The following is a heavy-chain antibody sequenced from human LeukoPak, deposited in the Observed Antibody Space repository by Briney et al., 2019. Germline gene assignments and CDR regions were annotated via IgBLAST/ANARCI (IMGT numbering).Heavy chain of an antibody. CDR1: GYTFTSYA. Sequence: GASVKVSCKASGYTFTSYAMHWVRQAPGQRLEWMGWISAYNGNTNYAQKLQGRVTMTTDTSTSTAYMELRSLRSDDTAVYYCARAPLRGGSYAADIWGQGTMVTVSS. J-gene: IGHJ3*02. V-gene: IGHV1-18*01. CDR3: ARAPLRGGSYAADI. CDR2: ISAYNGNT. D-gene: IGHD1-26*01.